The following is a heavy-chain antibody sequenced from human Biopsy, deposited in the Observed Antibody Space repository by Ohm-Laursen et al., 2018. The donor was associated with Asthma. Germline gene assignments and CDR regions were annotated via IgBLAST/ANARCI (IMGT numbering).Heavy chain of an antibody. J-gene: IGHJ4*02. CDR1: GGTFSNFA. D-gene: IGHD4-17*01. CDR2: IMTVFGTT. V-gene: IGHV1-69*13. Sequence: SVKVSCKVPGGTFSNFAISWVRQAPGQGLEWLGGIMTVFGTTNYAQKFQGRVTITADESTSTAYMELSSLSSDDTAVYYCASDFPKDYVKYNFQFWGQGTLVTVSS. CDR3: ASDFPKDYVKYNFQF.